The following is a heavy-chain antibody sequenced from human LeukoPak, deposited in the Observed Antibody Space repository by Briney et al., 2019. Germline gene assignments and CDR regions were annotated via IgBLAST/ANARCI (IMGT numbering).Heavy chain of an antibody. J-gene: IGHJ4*02. CDR3: ASTGYGVRDY. CDR2: ISDSGDST. D-gene: IGHD4-17*01. Sequence: GGSLRLSCAASGFTFSSHVMSWVRQAPGKGLEWVPGISDSGDSTSYADSVKGRLTISRDNSKSTLYLQMNSLRAEDTAAYYCASTGYGVRDYWGQGTLVTVSS. CDR1: GFTFSSHV. V-gene: IGHV3-23*01.